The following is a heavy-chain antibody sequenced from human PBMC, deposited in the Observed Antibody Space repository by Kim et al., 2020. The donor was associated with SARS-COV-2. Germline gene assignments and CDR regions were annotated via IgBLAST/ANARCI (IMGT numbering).Heavy chain of an antibody. CDR3: AKDMGSTPQQWLVLAY. Sequence: GGSLRLSCAASGFTFDDYTMHWVRQAPGKGLEWVSLISWDGGSTYYADSVKGRFTISRDNSKNSLYLQMNSLRTEDTALYYCAKDMGSTPQQWLVLAYWGQGTLVTVSS. J-gene: IGHJ4*02. CDR2: ISWDGGST. CDR1: GFTFDDYT. V-gene: IGHV3-43*01. D-gene: IGHD6-19*01.